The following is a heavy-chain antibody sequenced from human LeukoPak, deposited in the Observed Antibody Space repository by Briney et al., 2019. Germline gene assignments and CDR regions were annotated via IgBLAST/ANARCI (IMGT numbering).Heavy chain of an antibody. CDR1: GGSISSSSYY. CDR3: ARPKSFGYFDL. CDR2: IYYSGST. J-gene: IGHJ2*01. Sequence: SETLSLTCTVSGGSISSSSYYWGWIRQPPGKGLEWTGSIYYSGSTYYNPSLKSRVTISVDTSKNQFSLKLSSVTAADTAVYYCARPKSFGYFDLWGRGTLVTVSS. V-gene: IGHV4-39*01. D-gene: IGHD3-3*01.